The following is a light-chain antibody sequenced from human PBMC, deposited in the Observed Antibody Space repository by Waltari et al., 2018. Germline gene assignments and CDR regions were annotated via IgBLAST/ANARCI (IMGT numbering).Light chain of an antibody. CDR1: SSEKKNQ. CDR2: GAS. Sequence: SSEKKNQLGWYQHKSGQSPKLLIYGASTRESGVPDRFSGSGSGTDFTLTISSLQTEDVAVYYCQQYYSTPFTFGPGTKVDIK. V-gene: IGKV4-1*01. CDR3: QQYYSTPFT. J-gene: IGKJ3*01.